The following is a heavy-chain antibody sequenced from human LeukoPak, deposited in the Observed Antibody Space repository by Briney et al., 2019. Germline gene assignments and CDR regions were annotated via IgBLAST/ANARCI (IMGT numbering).Heavy chain of an antibody. J-gene: IGHJ3*02. CDR1: GYTFTSYG. V-gene: IGHV1-18*01. Sequence: ASVKVSCKASGYTFTSYGISWVRQAPGQGLEWMGWISAYNGNTNYAQKLQGRVTMTTDTSTSTAYMELRSLRSDDTAVYYCARNLWFGESSDAFHIWGQGTMVTVSS. D-gene: IGHD3-10*01. CDR2: ISAYNGNT. CDR3: ARNLWFGESSDAFHI.